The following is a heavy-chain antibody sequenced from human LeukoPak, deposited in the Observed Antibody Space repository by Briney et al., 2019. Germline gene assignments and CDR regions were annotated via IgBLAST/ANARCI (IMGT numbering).Heavy chain of an antibody. J-gene: IGHJ3*02. D-gene: IGHD3-22*01. CDR2: ISSSSGTI. CDR3: ARDRAVYSDSRGYYPDAFDI. V-gene: IGHV3-48*04. Sequence: GGSLRLSCAASGFTFSTYSMKWVRQAPGKGLEWVSYISSSSGTIYYADSVKGRFTISRDNAKNSLYLQMNSLRAEDTAMYYCARDRAVYSDSRGYYPDAFDIWGQGTMVTVSS. CDR1: GFTFSTYS.